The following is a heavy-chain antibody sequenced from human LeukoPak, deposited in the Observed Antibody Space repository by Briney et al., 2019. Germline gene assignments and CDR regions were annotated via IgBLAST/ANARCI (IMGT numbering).Heavy chain of an antibody. CDR1: GDSVSSYY. Sequence: SETLSLTCTVSGDSVSSYYWSWIRQPSGKGLEWIAYIYYSGSTNYNPSLKSRVTISVDTSKNQFSLRLTSVTAADTAVYYCARQTGSGLFILPGGQGTLVTVSS. V-gene: IGHV4-59*08. J-gene: IGHJ4*02. CDR2: IYYSGST. D-gene: IGHD3/OR15-3a*01. CDR3: ARQTGSGLFILP.